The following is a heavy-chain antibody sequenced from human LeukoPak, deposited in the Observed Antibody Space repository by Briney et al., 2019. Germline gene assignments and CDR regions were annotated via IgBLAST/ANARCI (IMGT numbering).Heavy chain of an antibody. CDR1: GYTFSNSG. J-gene: IGHJ5*02. CDR3: ARVLVEEVLTNWFDP. Sequence: ASVKVSCKASGYTFSNSGMSWVRQAPGQGLEWVGWISVYTGKTHFGQKFQGRVTLTTDTSTSTAFMELRSLISDDTAVYYCARVLVEEVLTNWFDPWGQGTLVTVSS. V-gene: IGHV1-18*01. CDR2: ISVYTGKT. D-gene: IGHD2-2*01.